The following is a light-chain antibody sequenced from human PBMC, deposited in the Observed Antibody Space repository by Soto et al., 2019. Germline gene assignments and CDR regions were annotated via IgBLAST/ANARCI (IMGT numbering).Light chain of an antibody. V-gene: IGLV2-11*01. CDR1: SSDVGGYNY. CDR2: DVS. Sequence: QSALTQPRSVSGSPGQSVTISCTGTSSDVGGYNYVSWYQQHPGKAPKLMIYDVSKRPSGVPDRFSGSKSGNTASLTISGLQAEDEADYWCCSYAGSYTWVFGGGTKLTVL. CDR3: CSYAGSYTWV. J-gene: IGLJ3*02.